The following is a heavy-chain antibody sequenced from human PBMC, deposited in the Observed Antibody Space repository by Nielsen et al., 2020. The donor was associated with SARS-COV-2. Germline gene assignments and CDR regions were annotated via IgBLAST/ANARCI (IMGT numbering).Heavy chain of an antibody. CDR2: INHSGST. V-gene: IGHV4-34*01. CDR3: ASLCSSPYCVPF. CDR1: GGSFSGYY. D-gene: IGHD2-2*01. Sequence: SQTLSLTCAVYGGSFSGYYWSWIRQPPGKGLEWIGEINHSGSTNYNPSLKSRVTISVDTSKNQFSLKLSSVTAADTAVYYCASLCSSPYCVPFWGKGTTVTVSS. J-gene: IGHJ6*04.